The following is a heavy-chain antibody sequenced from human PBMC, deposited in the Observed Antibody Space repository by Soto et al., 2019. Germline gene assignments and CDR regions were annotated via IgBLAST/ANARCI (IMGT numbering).Heavy chain of an antibody. V-gene: IGHV3-21*01. J-gene: IGHJ4*02. D-gene: IGHD2-2*01. CDR3: ARRPLGYCTRTSCYTDY. CDR1: GFIFSTYS. Sequence: GGSLRLSCAASGFIFSTYSMNWVRQAPGKGLEWVAYIDSSSNYIYYSDSVKGRFTISRDNAKNSLYLQLNSLRAEDTAVYYCARRPLGYCTRTSCYTDYWGLGTLVTVSS. CDR2: IDSSSNYI.